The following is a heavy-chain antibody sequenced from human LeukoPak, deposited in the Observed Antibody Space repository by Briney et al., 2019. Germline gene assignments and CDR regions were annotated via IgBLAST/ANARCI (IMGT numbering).Heavy chain of an antibody. V-gene: IGHV1-2*02. CDR2: INPNSGGT. Sequence: GASVKVSCKASGYTFTGYYMHWVRQAPGQGLEWMGWINPNSGGTNYAQKFQGRVTMTRDTSISTAYMELSRLRSDDTAVYYCARDEAGTTGPTNWFDPWGQGTLVTVSS. CDR1: GYTFTGYY. CDR3: ARDEAGTTGPTNWFDP. D-gene: IGHD1-7*01. J-gene: IGHJ5*02.